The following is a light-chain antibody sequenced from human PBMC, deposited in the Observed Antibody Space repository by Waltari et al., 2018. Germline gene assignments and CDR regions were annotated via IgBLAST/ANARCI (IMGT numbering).Light chain of an antibody. J-gene: IGKJ1*01. Sequence: EIVLTQSPATLSLSPGERATLSCRARQSVRNNLTWYQQRPGQGPRLLIYNTFNRATGVPARFSGSGSGTDFTLTISALETEDFAVYYWQHRWKCRTFGQGP. CDR2: NTF. CDR1: QSVRNN. V-gene: IGKV3-11*01. CDR3: QHRWKCRT.